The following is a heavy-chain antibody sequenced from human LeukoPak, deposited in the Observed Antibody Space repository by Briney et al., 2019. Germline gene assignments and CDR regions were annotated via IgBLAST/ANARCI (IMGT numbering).Heavy chain of an antibody. Sequence: ASVKVSCKASGYIFADYYIHRVRQAPGQGLDWMGWIKPNSGGTRSAQKFQGRVTMTRDTSISTAYMELSSLRYDDTAVYYCATNILVRDIINWFDPWGQGTLVTVSS. J-gene: IGHJ5*02. CDR2: IKPNSGGT. CDR3: ATNILVRDIINWFDP. V-gene: IGHV1-2*02. CDR1: GYIFADYY. D-gene: IGHD3-10*01.